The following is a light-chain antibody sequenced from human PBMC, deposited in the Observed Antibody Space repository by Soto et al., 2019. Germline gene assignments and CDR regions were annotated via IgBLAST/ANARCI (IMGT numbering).Light chain of an antibody. CDR3: QQYDSYSWT. J-gene: IGKJ1*01. CDR1: QSISSW. CDR2: DAS. V-gene: IGKV1-5*01. Sequence: DIQMTHSPSTLSSSVVYRVTITCRASQSISSWLAWYQQKPGKAPKLLIYDASSLESGVPSRFSGSGSGTEFTLTISSLQTDDFASYYCQQYDSYSWTFGQGTKVDIK.